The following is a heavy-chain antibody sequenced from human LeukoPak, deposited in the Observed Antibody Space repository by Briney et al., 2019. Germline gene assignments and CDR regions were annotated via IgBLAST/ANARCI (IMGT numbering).Heavy chain of an antibody. Sequence: GSLRLSCAASGFTFSSYAMHWIRQPPGKGLEWMGYIYYSGSTNYRPSLKSRVTISVDTSKNQVSLRLRSVTAADTAVYYCARGLRNRSSGTRFDVFDIWGQGTMVTVSS. CDR2: IYYSGST. V-gene: IGHV4-59*01. CDR3: ARGLRNRSSGTRFDVFDI. CDR1: GFTFSSYA. J-gene: IGHJ3*02. D-gene: IGHD6-6*01.